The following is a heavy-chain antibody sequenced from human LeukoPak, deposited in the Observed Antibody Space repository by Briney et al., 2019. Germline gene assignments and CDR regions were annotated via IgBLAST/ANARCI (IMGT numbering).Heavy chain of an antibody. J-gene: IGHJ5*02. CDR2: IYPGDSDT. Sequence: GESLKISCKGSGYRFTSYWIGWVRQMPGKGLEWMGIIYPGDSDTIYSPSFQGQVTISADKSTSTANLQWSSLKASDTAMYYCARQRGANWFDPWGQGTLVTVSS. CDR3: ARQRGANWFDP. V-gene: IGHV5-51*01. CDR1: GYRFTSYW.